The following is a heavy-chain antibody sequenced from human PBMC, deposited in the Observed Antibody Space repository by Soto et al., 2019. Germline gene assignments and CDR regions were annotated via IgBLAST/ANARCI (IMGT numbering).Heavy chain of an antibody. CDR2: INHSGST. D-gene: IGHD6-6*01. J-gene: IGHJ6*03. Sequence: SETLSLTCAVYGGSFSGYYWSWIRQPPGKGLEWIGEINHSGSTNYNPSLKSRVTISVDTSKNQFSLKLSSVTAADTAVYYCARLIAARRDYYYYYYMDVWGKGTTVTVSS. V-gene: IGHV4-34*01. CDR1: GGSFSGYY. CDR3: ARLIAARRDYYYYYYMDV.